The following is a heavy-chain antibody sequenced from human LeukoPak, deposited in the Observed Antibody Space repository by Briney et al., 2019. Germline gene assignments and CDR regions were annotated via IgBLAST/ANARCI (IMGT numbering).Heavy chain of an antibody. D-gene: IGHD4-23*01. J-gene: IGHJ6*03. Sequence: GASVKVSCKASGGTFSSYAISWVRQAPRQGLEWMGGIIPIFGTANYAQKFQGRVTITTDESTSTAYMELSSLRSEDTAVYYCASLTTVGYYYYYMDVWGKGTTVTVSS. CDR2: IIPIFGTA. V-gene: IGHV1-69*05. CDR3: ASLTTVGYYYYYMDV. CDR1: GGTFSSYA.